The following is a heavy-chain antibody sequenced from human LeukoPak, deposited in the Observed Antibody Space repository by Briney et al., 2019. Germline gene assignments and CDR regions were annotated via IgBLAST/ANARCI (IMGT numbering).Heavy chain of an antibody. CDR3: ARGEGVVVVTAIRDFDY. D-gene: IGHD2-21*02. V-gene: IGHV3-21*01. CDR2: ISSSRSYI. Sequence: GGSLRLSCAASGFTFSSYSMNWVRQAPGEGREWVSSISSSRSYIYYADSGKGRFTISRDNAKNSLYLQMNSLRAEDTAVYYCARGEGVVVVTAIRDFDYWGQGTLVTVSS. J-gene: IGHJ4*02. CDR1: GFTFSSYS.